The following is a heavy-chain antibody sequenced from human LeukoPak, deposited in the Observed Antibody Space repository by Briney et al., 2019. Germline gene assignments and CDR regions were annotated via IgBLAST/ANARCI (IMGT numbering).Heavy chain of an antibody. D-gene: IGHD3-10*01. V-gene: IGHV1-18*01. Sequence: ASVKVSCKASGYTFTSYGMRRLRQAPGQGLEWMGWISAYNGNTNYAQKLQGRVTMTTDTSTSTAYMELRSMRSDDTAVYYCARIGLVRGVNDWSVTRGQRNLVTVSS. CDR1: GYTFTSYG. J-gene: IGHJ4*02. CDR2: ISAYNGNT. CDR3: ARIGLVRGVNDWSVT.